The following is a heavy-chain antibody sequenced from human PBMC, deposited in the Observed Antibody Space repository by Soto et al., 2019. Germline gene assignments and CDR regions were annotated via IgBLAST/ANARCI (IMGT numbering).Heavy chain of an antibody. CDR1: GYTFTNYA. J-gene: IGHJ4*02. V-gene: IGHV1-3*04. Sequence: QVHLVQSGAEVKKPGASVKVSCKASGYTFTNYAIHWVRQAPGQSLEWMGWISTGKGNTKYSQKFQGRVTITRDTSASAAYIELSSLTSEDTAVYYCARDEDYWGQGTLVTVSS. CDR2: ISTGKGNT. CDR3: ARDEDY.